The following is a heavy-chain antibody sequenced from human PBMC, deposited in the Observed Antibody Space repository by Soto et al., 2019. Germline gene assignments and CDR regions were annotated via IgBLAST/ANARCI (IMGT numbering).Heavy chain of an antibody. CDR1: GGTFSSYA. CDR3: ARDRNSVADLYYYYYGMDV. CDR2: IIPIFGTA. V-gene: IGHV1-69*06. D-gene: IGHD2-15*01. J-gene: IGHJ6*02. Sequence: SVKVSCKASGGTFSSYAISWVRQAPGQGLEWMGGIIPIFGTANYAQKFQGRVTITADKSTSTAYMELSSLRSEDTAVYYCARDRNSVADLYYYYYGMDVWGQGTTVTVSS.